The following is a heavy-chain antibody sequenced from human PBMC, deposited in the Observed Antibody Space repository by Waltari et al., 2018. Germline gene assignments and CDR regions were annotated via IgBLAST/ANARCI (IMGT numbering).Heavy chain of an antibody. CDR2: FEPEDGET. V-gene: IGHV1-24*01. CDR1: GSTLTELS. CDR3: ATDRGYYYYYGMDV. Sequence: QVQLVQSGAEVKKPGASVKVSCKVSGSTLTELSMHWVRPAPGTGLEWMGGFEPEDGETIYAQKFQDRVTMTEDTSTDTAYMELSSLRSEDTAVYYCATDRGYYYYYGMDVWGQGTTVTVSS. J-gene: IGHJ6*02. D-gene: IGHD3-10*01.